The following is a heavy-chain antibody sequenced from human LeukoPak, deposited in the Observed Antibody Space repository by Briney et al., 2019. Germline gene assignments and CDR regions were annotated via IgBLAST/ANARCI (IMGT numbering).Heavy chain of an antibody. J-gene: IGHJ4*02. CDR2: IHYTGST. Sequence: SETLSLTCTGSSGSITRYYWSWIRQPPGKGLEYIGHIHYTGSTDYNPPLKSRVTMSVDTSKNQFSLRLISVTGSDTAVYFCAGAPNRHYFDYWGQGILVAVSS. V-gene: IGHV4-59*01. CDR1: SGSITRYY. CDR3: AGAPNRHYFDY.